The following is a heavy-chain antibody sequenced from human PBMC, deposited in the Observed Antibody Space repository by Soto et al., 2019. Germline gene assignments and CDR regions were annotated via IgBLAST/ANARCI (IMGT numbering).Heavy chain of an antibody. D-gene: IGHD1-26*01. CDR3: GRGRSGQIVVFY. CDR1: GYTFTGHY. V-gene: IGHV1-2*02. J-gene: IGHJ4*02. CDR2: IGPGSGAT. Sequence: VKVSCKASGYTFTGHYIHWVRQAPEQGPEWMGEIGPGSGATRYAQRFQGRVTMTRDMSITTVYMELNNLSPDDTAVYYCGRGRSGQIVVFYWGQGTPVTVS.